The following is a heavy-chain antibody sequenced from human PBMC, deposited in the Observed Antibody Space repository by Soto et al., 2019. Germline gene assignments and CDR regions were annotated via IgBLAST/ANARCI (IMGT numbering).Heavy chain of an antibody. CDR1: GYTFTSYY. V-gene: IGHV1-46*01. J-gene: IGHJ6*02. CDR3: ARGGRLLEWFEPRSMSYGMDV. D-gene: IGHD3-3*01. CDR2: INPSGGST. Sequence: GASVKVSCKASGYTFTSYYMHWVRQAPGQGLEWKGIINPSGGSTSYAQKFQGRVTMTRNTSISTAYMELSSLRSEDTAVYYCARGGRLLEWFEPRSMSYGMDVWGQGTTVTVSS.